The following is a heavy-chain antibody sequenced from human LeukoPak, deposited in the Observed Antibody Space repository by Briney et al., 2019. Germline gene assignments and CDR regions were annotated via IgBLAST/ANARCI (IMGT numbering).Heavy chain of an antibody. CDR2: IYYSGST. D-gene: IGHD6-13*01. Sequence: SETLSLTCTVSGGSISSGDYYWSWIRQPPGKGLEWIGYIYYSGSTNYNPSLKSRVTISVDTSKNQFSLKLSSVTAADTAVYYCARQHSTRAYYFDYWGQGTLVTVSS. CDR1: GGSISSGDYY. J-gene: IGHJ4*02. CDR3: ARQHSTRAYYFDY. V-gene: IGHV4-61*08.